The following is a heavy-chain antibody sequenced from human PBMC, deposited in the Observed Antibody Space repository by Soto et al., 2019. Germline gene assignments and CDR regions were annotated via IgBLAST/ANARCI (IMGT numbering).Heavy chain of an antibody. Sequence: GASVKVSCKASGYTFTGYYMNWVRQAPGQGLEWMGWISPYNGNTNYAQRVQGRVTITTDTSTSTAYMEIRSLRSDDTAVYYCARDQSSGVFDYWGQGTLVTVSS. CDR3: ARDQSSGVFDY. CDR1: GYTFTGYY. D-gene: IGHD3-22*01. V-gene: IGHV1-18*04. CDR2: ISPYNGNT. J-gene: IGHJ4*02.